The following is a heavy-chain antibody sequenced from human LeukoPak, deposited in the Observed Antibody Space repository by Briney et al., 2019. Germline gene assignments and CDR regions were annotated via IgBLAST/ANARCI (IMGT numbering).Heavy chain of an antibody. D-gene: IGHD3-22*01. CDR1: GYTFTGYY. CDR3: ARDYDSSGYYYANY. Sequence: GASVKVSCKASGYTFTGYYMHWVRPAPGQGLEWMGRIDPNSGGTSYAQKFQGRVTMTRDTSISAAYMELSSLRSDDTAVYYCARDYDSSGYYYANYWGQGTLVTVSS. CDR2: IDPNSGGT. J-gene: IGHJ4*02. V-gene: IGHV1-2*06.